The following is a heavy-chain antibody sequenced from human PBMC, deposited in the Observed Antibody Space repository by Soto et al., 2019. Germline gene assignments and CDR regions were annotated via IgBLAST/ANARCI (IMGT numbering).Heavy chain of an antibody. Sequence: QVQLQESGPGLVQPSQTLSLTCTVSGGSISSGGYYWSWIRQHPGKGLEGIGYIYSSGITYYDPSLKSRVTMSVDMSKNQFSLRLSSVTAADTAVYYCATKPNGLYYFDYWGQGALVTVSS. CDR2: IYSSGIT. V-gene: IGHV4-31*03. J-gene: IGHJ4*02. CDR3: ATKPNGLYYFDY. CDR1: GGSISSGGYY. D-gene: IGHD2-8*01.